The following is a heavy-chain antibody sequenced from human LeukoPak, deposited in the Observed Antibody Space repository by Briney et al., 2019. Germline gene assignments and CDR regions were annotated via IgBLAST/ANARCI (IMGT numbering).Heavy chain of an antibody. V-gene: IGHV4-59*01. D-gene: IGHD6-13*01. CDR1: GGSISSYY. CDR2: IYYSGST. J-gene: IGHJ4*02. CDR3: ARGGIAAAIDY. Sequence: PSETLSLTCTVPGGSISSYYWSWIRQPPGKGLEWIGYIYYSGSTNYNPSLKSRVTISVDTSKNQFSLKLSSVTAADTAVYYCARGGIAAAIDYWGQGTLVTVSS.